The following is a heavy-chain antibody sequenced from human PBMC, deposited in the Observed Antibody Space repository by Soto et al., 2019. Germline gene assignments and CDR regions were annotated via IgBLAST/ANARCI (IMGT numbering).Heavy chain of an antibody. V-gene: IGHV3-30*18. J-gene: IGHJ4*02. CDR2: TSYDGNNE. CDR1: GFTLINYA. CDR3: AKDKGVFNWATSYFDY. Sequence: GGSLRLSCAASGFTLINYAMHWGRQAPGKGLEWVALTSYDGNNEYYTDSVKGRFTISRDNSKNTLFLQMNSPRPEDTAVYYCAKDKGVFNWATSYFDYWGQGALVTVSS. D-gene: IGHD1-1*01.